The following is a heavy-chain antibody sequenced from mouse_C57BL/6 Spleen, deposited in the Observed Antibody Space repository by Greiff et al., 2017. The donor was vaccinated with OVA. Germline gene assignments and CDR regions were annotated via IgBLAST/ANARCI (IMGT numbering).Heavy chain of an antibody. CDR3: ARAYGSSYGNAMDY. CDR1: GFNIKNTY. V-gene: IGHV14-3*01. CDR2: IDPANGNT. Sequence: VHVKQSVAELVRPGASVKLSCTASGFNIKNTYMHWVKQRPEQGLEWIGRIDPANGNTKYAPKFQGKATITADTSSNTAYLQLSSLTSEDTAIYYCARAYGSSYGNAMDYWGQGTSVTVSS. J-gene: IGHJ4*01. D-gene: IGHD1-1*01.